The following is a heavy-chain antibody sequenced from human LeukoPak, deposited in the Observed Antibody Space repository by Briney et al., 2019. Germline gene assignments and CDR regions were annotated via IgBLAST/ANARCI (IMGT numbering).Heavy chain of an antibody. V-gene: IGHV1-69*05. CDR2: IIPIFGTA. D-gene: IGHD3-10*01. CDR3: AIPGDYYGSGSYYNDNDY. CDR1: GGTFRSYA. J-gene: IGHJ4*02. Sequence: SVKVSCKASGGTFRSYAISWVRQAPGQGLEWMGGIIPIFGTANYAQKFQGRVTITTDESTSTAYMELSSLRSEDTAVYYCAIPGDYYGSGSYYNDNDYWGQGTLVTVSS.